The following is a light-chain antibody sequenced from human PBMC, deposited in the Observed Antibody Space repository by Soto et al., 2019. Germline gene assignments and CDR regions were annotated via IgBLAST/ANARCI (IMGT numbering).Light chain of an antibody. J-gene: IGKJ1*01. Sequence: DIQMTKSPSTLSASVGERVTITCRASQSISSWLAWYQQKPGKAPKLLIYDASSLESGVPSRFSGSGSETEFTLTITSLQPDDFATYYCQQYNSYPWKFGQGTKV. CDR2: DAS. CDR1: QSISSW. V-gene: IGKV1-5*01. CDR3: QQYNSYPWK.